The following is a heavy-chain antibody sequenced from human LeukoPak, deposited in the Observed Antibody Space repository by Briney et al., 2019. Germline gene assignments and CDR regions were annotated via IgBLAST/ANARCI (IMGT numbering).Heavy chain of an antibody. CDR2: IYYSGST. Sequence: PSETLSLTCAVYGGSFSTYYWSWIRQPPGKGLEWIGYIYYSGSTDYNPSLKSRVTMSVDTSKNQFSLKLSSVTAADTAVYYCARAVISFGGVIAKGFDCWGQGTLVTISP. V-gene: IGHV4-59*01. J-gene: IGHJ4*02. CDR1: GGSFSTYY. D-gene: IGHD3-16*02. CDR3: ARAVISFGGVIAKGFDC.